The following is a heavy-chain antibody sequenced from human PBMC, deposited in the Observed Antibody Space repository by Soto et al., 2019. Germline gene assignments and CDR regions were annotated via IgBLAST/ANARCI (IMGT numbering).Heavy chain of an antibody. V-gene: IGHV3-33*01. CDR2: IWYDGSNK. CDR3: ARIKCGGDCYSGAFDI. CDR1: GFTFSSYG. J-gene: IGHJ3*02. Sequence: GGSLRLSCAASGFTFSSYGMHWVRQAPGKGLEWVAVIWYDGSNKYYADSVKGRFTISRDNSKNTLYLQMNSLRAEDTAVYYCARIKCGGDCYSGAFDIWGQGTMVTVSS. D-gene: IGHD2-21*02.